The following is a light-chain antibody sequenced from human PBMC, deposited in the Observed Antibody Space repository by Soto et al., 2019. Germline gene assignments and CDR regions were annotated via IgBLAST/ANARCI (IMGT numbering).Light chain of an antibody. CDR3: RQGTHWPPYS. CDR1: QSLVYSDGNTY. CDR2: KVS. Sequence: VVLTQSPLSLPVTLGQPASISCNSSQSLVYSDGNTYLNWFQQSPGQSPRRLISKVSDRDSGVPDRFSGSGSATDFTLKISGVQAEDVGIYSCRQGTHWPPYSFGQGTKLEIK. V-gene: IGKV2-30*01. J-gene: IGKJ2*03.